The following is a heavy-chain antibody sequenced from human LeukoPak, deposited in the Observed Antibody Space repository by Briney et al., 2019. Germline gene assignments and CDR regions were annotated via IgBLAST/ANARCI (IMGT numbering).Heavy chain of an antibody. Sequence: GASVKVSCKASGYTFTSYGISWVRQAPGQGLEWMGWISPYNGNTNYAQKLQGRVTMTTDTSTSTAYMELRSLRSDDTAVYYCARDPQYYYGSGRNPNAFDIWGQGTMVTVSS. CDR3: ARDPQYYYGSGRNPNAFDI. V-gene: IGHV1-18*01. J-gene: IGHJ3*02. CDR2: ISPYNGNT. D-gene: IGHD3-10*01. CDR1: GYTFTSYG.